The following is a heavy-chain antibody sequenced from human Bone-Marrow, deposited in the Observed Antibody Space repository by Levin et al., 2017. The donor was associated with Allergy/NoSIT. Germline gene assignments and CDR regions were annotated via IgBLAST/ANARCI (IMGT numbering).Heavy chain of an antibody. V-gene: IGHV1-2*02. Sequence: PGASVKVSCKTSGYPFTGHYIHWVRQAPGQGLEWMGWLNPNTGSSWYADHFEGRLTMTRDTSITTAYMELSRLTFDDTAIYYCARGLDYGSNTAPDFWGQGTLVTVSS. CDR2: LNPNTGSS. J-gene: IGHJ4*02. CDR1: GYPFTGHY. D-gene: IGHD4-23*01. CDR3: ARGLDYGSNTAPDF.